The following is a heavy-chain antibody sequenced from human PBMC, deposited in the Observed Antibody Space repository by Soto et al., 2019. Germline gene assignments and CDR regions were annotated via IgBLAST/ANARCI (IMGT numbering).Heavy chain of an antibody. D-gene: IGHD2-15*01. CDR3: AREGYCSGGSCYRYGMDV. CDR2: MNPNSGNT. V-gene: IGHV1-8*01. CDR1: GYTFTSYD. J-gene: IGHJ6*02. Sequence: QVQLVQSGAEVKKPGASVKVSCKASGYTFTSYDINWVRQATGQGLEWMGWMNPNSGNTGYAQKFQGRVTMTRNTSISTAYMELSSLRSEDTAVYYCAREGYCSGGSCYRYGMDVWGQGTTVTVSS.